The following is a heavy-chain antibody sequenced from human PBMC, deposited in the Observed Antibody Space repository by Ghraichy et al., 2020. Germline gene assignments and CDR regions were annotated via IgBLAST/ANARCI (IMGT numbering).Heavy chain of an antibody. CDR1: GGSISSSSYY. CDR2: IYYSGST. J-gene: IGHJ4*02. D-gene: IGHD3-22*01. CDR3: ARQYYYDSSGYYPFLDY. Sequence: SETLSLTCTVSGGSISSSSYYWGWIRQPPGKGLEWIGSIYYSGSTYYNPSLKSRVTISVDTSKNQFSLKLSSVTAADTAVYYCARQYYYDSSGYYPFLDYWGQGTLVTVSS. V-gene: IGHV4-39*01.